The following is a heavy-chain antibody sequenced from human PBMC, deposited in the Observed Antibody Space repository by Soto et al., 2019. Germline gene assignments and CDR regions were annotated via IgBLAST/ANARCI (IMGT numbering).Heavy chain of an antibody. CDR1: GYTFTSYA. Sequence: GASLKVSCKASGYTFTSYAMHWVRQAPGQRLEWMGWINAGNGNTKYSQKFQGRVTITRDTSASTAYMELSSLRSEDTAVYYCAVAWGGYSRGWYDNYLDVWGKGTTVNVSS. V-gene: IGHV1-3*01. D-gene: IGHD6-19*01. J-gene: IGHJ6*03. CDR2: INAGNGNT. CDR3: AVAWGGYSRGWYDNYLDV.